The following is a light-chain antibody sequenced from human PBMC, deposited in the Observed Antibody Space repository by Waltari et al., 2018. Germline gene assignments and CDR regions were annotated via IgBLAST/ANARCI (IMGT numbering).Light chain of an antibody. CDR2: GEN. V-gene: IGLV3-19*01. CDR1: CLRTYS. CDR3: DSRDSSGNLWV. Sequence: SSELTQDPAVSVALGQTVTITCQGDCLRTYSVRWYQQKPGQAPLLVLDGENNRPSGIPDRFSGSSSGNTASLTITEAQAEDEADYYCDSRDSSGNLWVFGGGTKLTVV. J-gene: IGLJ3*02.